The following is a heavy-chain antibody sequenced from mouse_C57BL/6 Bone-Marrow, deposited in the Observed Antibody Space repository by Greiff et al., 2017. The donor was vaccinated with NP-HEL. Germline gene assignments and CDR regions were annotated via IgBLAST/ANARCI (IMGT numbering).Heavy chain of an antibody. CDR2: IWSGGST. J-gene: IGHJ3*01. CDR3: ARNSNLAWFAY. Sequence: VQLQQSGPGLVQPSQSLSITCTVSGFSLTSYGVHWVRQSPGKGLEWLGVIWSGGSTDSNAAFISRLSISKDNSKSQVFFKMNSLQADDTAIYYCARNSNLAWFAYWGQGTLVTVSA. D-gene: IGHD2-5*01. V-gene: IGHV2-2*01. CDR1: GFSLTSYG.